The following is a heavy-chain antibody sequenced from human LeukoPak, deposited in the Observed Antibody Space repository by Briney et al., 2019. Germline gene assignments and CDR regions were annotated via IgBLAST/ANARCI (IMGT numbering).Heavy chain of an antibody. V-gene: IGHV1-69*05. CDR2: IIPIFGTA. J-gene: IGHJ4*02. Sequence: ASVKVPCKASGGTFSSYAISWVRQAPGQGLEWMGGIIPIFGTANYAQKFQGRVTITTDESTSTAYMELSSLRSEDTAVYYCARATAMVSGIFDYWGQGTLVTVPS. D-gene: IGHD5-18*01. CDR1: GGTFSSYA. CDR3: ARATAMVSGIFDY.